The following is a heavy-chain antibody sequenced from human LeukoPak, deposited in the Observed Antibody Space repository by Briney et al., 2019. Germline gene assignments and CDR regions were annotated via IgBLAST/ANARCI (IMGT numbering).Heavy chain of an antibody. CDR3: ARDMGGDPIYYFDY. CDR2: ISRSGTYT. J-gene: IGHJ4*02. V-gene: IGHV3-11*05. Sequence: GGSLRLSCAASGFTFSDSYMSWIRQAPGKGLEWVSYISRSGTYTHYAGSVKGRFTISRDNAENSLYLQMNSLRAEDTAVYYCARDMGGDPIYYFDYWGQGTPVTVSS. CDR1: GFTFSDSY. D-gene: IGHD4-17*01.